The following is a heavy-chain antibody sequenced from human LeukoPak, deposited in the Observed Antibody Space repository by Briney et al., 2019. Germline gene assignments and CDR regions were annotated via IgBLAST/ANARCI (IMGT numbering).Heavy chain of an antibody. CDR2: IIPIFGTA. CDR1: GYTFTDYY. J-gene: IGHJ4*02. D-gene: IGHD5-18*01. CDR3: ARDRRGIQQD. Sequence: SVKVSCKASGYTFTDYYLLWVRQAPGQGLEWMGGIIPIFGTANYAQKFQGRVTITADKSTSTAYMELSSLRSEDTAVYYCARDRRGIQQDWGQGTLVTVSS. V-gene: IGHV1-69*06.